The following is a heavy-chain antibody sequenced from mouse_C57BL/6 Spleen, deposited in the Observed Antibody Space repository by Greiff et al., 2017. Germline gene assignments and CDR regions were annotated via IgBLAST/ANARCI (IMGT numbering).Heavy chain of an antibody. CDR1: GYAFSSYW. V-gene: IGHV1-80*01. D-gene: IGHD1-1*01. CDR2: IYPGDGDT. J-gene: IGHJ4*01. Sequence: QVQLQQSGAELVKPGASVKISCKASGYAFSSYWMNWVKQRPGKGLEWIGQIYPGDGDTNYNGKFKGKATLTADKSSSTAYMQLSSLTSEDSAVYFCARTTTVVGPYAMDHWGQGTSVTVSS. CDR3: ARTTTVVGPYAMDH.